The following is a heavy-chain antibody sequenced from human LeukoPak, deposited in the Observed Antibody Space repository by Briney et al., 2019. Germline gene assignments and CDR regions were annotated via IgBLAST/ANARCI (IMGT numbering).Heavy chain of an antibody. Sequence: SETLSLTCTVSGGSISSSSYYWGWIRQPPGKGLEWIGSIYYSGSTYYNPSLKSRVTISVDTSKNQFSLKLSSVTAADTAVYHCASPIPTKGGYYYYGMDVWGQGTTVTVSS. CDR3: ASPIPTKGGYYYYGMDV. J-gene: IGHJ6*02. D-gene: IGHD5-24*01. CDR1: GGSISSSSYY. CDR2: IYYSGST. V-gene: IGHV4-39*01.